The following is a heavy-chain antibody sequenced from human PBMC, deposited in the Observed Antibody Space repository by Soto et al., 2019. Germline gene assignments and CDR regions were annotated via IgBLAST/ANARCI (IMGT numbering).Heavy chain of an antibody. V-gene: IGHV3-30-3*01. D-gene: IGHD3-3*01. CDR2: ISYDGSNK. J-gene: IGHJ4*02. Sequence: QVQLVESGGGVVQPGRSLRLSCAASGFTFSSYAMHWVRQAPGKGLEWVAVISYDGSNKYYADSVKGRFTISRDNSKNTXXLQMNSLRAADTAVYYCARDPGGTDFAEWTYYFDYWGQGTLVTVSS. CDR3: ARDPGGTDFAEWTYYFDY. CDR1: GFTFSSYA.